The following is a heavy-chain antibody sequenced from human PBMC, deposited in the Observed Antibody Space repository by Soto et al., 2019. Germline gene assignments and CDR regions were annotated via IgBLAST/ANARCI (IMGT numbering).Heavy chain of an antibody. CDR3: AKGLLYGDYAKFDY. J-gene: IGHJ4*02. Sequence: EVHLLESGGGLVQPGGSLRLSCAASGFTFSSYAMSWVRQAPGKGLEWVSAISGSGGRTYHADSVKGRFTISRDNSKNTLYLQMNSLRAEDTAVYYCAKGLLYGDYAKFDYWGQGTLVTVSS. CDR1: GFTFSSYA. CDR2: ISGSGGRT. D-gene: IGHD4-17*01. V-gene: IGHV3-23*01.